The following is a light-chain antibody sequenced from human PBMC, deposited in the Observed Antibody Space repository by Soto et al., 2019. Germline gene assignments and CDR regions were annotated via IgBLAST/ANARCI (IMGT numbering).Light chain of an antibody. CDR3: QSYDSSLSLYV. Sequence: QSVLTQPRSVSGSPGQSVTISCTGTSSDVGGYNYVSWYQQHPGKAPKLMIYDVGKRPSGVPDRFSGSKSDNTASLTIAGLQAEDEADYSCQSYDSSLSLYVFGTGTKVTVL. J-gene: IGLJ1*01. CDR2: DVG. CDR1: SSDVGGYNY. V-gene: IGLV2-11*01.